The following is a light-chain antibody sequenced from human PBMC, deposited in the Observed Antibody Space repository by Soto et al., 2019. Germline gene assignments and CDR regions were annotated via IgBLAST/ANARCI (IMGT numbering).Light chain of an antibody. CDR1: TSDVGGYNF. Sequence: QSALTQPASVSGSPGQSITISCTGTTSDVGGYNFVSWYQLHPGKAPKLMIFEVSNRPSGVSNRFSGSKSGNTASLTISGLHADDEADYYCSSYTSSGTRVFGTGTKLTVL. CDR2: EVS. CDR3: SSYTSSGTRV. J-gene: IGLJ1*01. V-gene: IGLV2-14*01.